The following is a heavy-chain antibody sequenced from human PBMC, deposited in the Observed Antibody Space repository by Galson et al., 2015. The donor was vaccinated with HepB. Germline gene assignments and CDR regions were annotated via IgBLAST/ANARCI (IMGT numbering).Heavy chain of an antibody. V-gene: IGHV3-48*01. Sequence: SLRLSCAASGFTFSSYSMNWVRQAPGKGLEWVSYISSSSSTMYYADSVKGRFTISRDNAKNSLYLQMNSLRAEDTAVYYCARDSSGWYIGGGIDYWGQGTLVTVSS. CDR2: ISSSSSTM. CDR3: ARDSSGWYIGGGIDY. J-gene: IGHJ4*02. D-gene: IGHD6-19*01. CDR1: GFTFSSYS.